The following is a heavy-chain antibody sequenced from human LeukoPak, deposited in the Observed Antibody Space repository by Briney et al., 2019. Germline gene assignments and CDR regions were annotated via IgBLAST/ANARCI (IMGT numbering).Heavy chain of an antibody. D-gene: IGHD3-22*01. CDR2: INPNSGGT. J-gene: IGHJ5*02. CDR3: ARASITMIVVVITNESNDAFDT. Sequence: ASVKVSCKASGYTFTGYYMHWVRQAPGQGLEWMGWINPNSGGTNYAQKFQGRVTMTRDMSISTAYMELSRLRSDDTAVYYCARASITMIVVVITNESNDAFDTWGQGTLVTVSS. V-gene: IGHV1-2*02. CDR1: GYTFTGYY.